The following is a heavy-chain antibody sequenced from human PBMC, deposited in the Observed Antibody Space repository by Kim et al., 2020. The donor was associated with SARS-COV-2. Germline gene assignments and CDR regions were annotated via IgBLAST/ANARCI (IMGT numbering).Heavy chain of an antibody. Sequence: GGSLRLSCAASGFTFSSYSMNWVRQAPGKGLEWVSSITSSSRYIYYADSVKGRFTIARDNAKNSLYLQMNSLRVEDTAVYYCVRDRSPEYDYWGQGTLVT. CDR2: ITSSSRYI. V-gene: IGHV3-21*01. J-gene: IGHJ4*02. CDR1: GFTFSSYS. CDR3: VRDRSPEYDY.